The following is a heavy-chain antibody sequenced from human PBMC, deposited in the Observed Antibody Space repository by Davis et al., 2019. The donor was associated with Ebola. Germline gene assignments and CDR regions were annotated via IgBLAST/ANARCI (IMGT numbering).Heavy chain of an antibody. D-gene: IGHD1-26*01. CDR1: GYTFNSYA. V-gene: IGHV1-18*01. CDR3: ARTRIVGTTTTASDI. J-gene: IGHJ3*02. Sequence: AASVKVSCKASGYTFNSYAVSWVRQAPGQGLEWMGWISAYNGNTNYAQILQGRVTMTTDTSTGTAYMELRSLRSDDTAVYFCARTRIVGTTTTASDIWGQGTMVTVSS. CDR2: ISAYNGNT.